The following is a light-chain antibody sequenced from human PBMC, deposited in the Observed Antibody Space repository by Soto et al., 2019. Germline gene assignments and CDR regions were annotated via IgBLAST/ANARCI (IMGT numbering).Light chain of an antibody. CDR3: QSYENSIVV. CDR1: SGNTASNY. CDR2: GDD. J-gene: IGLJ2*01. Sequence: NFMLTQPHSVSESPGKTVTISCTGSSGNTASNYVQWYQQRPGSAPTTVIYGDDQRPSGVPDRFTGSIDRSSNSASLPISGLETEDEADYYCQSYENSIVVFGGGTKVTVL. V-gene: IGLV6-57*02.